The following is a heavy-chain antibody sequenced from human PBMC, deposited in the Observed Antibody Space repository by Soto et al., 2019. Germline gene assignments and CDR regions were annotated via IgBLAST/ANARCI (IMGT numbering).Heavy chain of an antibody. V-gene: IGHV1-8*01. CDR2: INPYIGNT. CDR1: GYTFTNND. D-gene: IGHD3-10*01. CDR3: VRAPFVYYSADYFDN. J-gene: IGHJ4*02. Sequence: ASVKVSCKASGYTFTNNDINWVRQAAGQGLEWMGWINPYIGNTGYARNFHGRVTMTRDNSITTAYMELSSLRSEDTAVYYCVRAPFVYYSADYFDNWGQGTLVTVSS.